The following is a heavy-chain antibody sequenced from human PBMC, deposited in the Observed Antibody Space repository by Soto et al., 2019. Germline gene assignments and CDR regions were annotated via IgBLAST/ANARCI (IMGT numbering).Heavy chain of an antibody. CDR3: ARGRGYSGDDHYYYFDMDV. Sequence: SVTVSCKASGGTFTKYPITWVRRAPGEGLEWMGGSIPIFGTANYAQKFQGRVTISVDESTSTAYMELSSLRSEDTAVYYCARGRGYSGDDHYYYFDMDVWGQGTTVTVSS. J-gene: IGHJ6*02. CDR2: SIPIFGTA. V-gene: IGHV1-69*01. CDR1: GGTFTKYP. D-gene: IGHD5-12*01.